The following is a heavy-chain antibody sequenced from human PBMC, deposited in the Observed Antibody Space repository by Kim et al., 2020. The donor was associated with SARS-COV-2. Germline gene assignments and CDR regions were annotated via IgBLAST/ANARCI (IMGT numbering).Heavy chain of an antibody. Sequence: ADSLKCRFIISRDNAKITLYLHISSLSAEDTASYYCAKVIGSIAAAGLDYWGQGALVTVSS. J-gene: IGHJ4*02. V-gene: IGHV3-9*01. CDR3: AKVIGSIAAAGLDY. D-gene: IGHD6-13*01.